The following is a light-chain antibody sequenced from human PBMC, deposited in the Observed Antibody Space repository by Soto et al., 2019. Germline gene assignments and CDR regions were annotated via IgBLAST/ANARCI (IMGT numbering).Light chain of an antibody. V-gene: IGKV3-15*01. Sequence: ETEVTQSPCTLPGSIGERATLSCQTSQSRGSNFLAWYQQHPGQAPRLLIYVASTRSTGIPPRFSGSGTGTGITLTITILRSQPFAVSTYHWYTNFSQAFCHGTKVDIK. CDR1: QSRGSN. CDR3: HWYTNFSQA. J-gene: IGKJ3*01. CDR2: VAS.